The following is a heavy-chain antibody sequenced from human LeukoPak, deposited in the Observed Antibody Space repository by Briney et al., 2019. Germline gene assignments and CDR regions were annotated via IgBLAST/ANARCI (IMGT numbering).Heavy chain of an antibody. J-gene: IGHJ4*02. CDR1: GFIFSDYS. D-gene: IGHD6-13*01. CDR2: TGSGSSTT. V-gene: IGHV3-48*04. CDR3: ARVHRIAAGFDY. Sequence: PGGSLRLSCAASGFIFSDYSMNWVRQAPGKGLEWLSSTGSGSSTTFYADSVKGRFTISRDNAKNSLYLQMNSLRAEDTAVYYCARVHRIAAGFDYWGQGTLVTVSS.